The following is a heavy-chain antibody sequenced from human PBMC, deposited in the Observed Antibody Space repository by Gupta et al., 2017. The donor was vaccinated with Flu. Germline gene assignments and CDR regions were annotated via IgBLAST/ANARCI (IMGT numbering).Heavy chain of an antibody. D-gene: IGHD6-6*01. CDR3: ARQSSRNWFDP. V-gene: IGHV4-39*01. J-gene: IGHJ5*02. Sequence: GWIRQPPGKGLEWIGSIYYSGSTYYNPSLKSRVTMSVGTSKNQFSLKLSSVTAADTAVYYCARQSSRNWFDPWGQGTLVTVSS. CDR2: IYYSGST.